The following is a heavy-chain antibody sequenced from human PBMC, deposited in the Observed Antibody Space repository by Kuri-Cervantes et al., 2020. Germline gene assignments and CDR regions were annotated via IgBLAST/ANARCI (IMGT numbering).Heavy chain of an antibody. CDR2: IYYSGST. D-gene: IGHD2-15*01. J-gene: IGHJ2*01. Sequence: SETLSLTCTVSGGSISSSSYYWGWIRQPPGKGLEWIGSIYYSGSTYYNPSLKSRVTISVDTSKNQFSLKLSSVTAADTAVYYCARLRLGYCSGGSCHGPSGPPNWYFDLWGRGTLVTVSS. CDR1: GGSISSSSYY. CDR3: ARLRLGYCSGGSCHGPSGPPNWYFDL. V-gene: IGHV4-39*01.